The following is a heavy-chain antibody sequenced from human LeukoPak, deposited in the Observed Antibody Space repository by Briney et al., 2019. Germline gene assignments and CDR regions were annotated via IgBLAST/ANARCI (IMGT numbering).Heavy chain of an antibody. Sequence: GGSLRLSCAASGFTFGSYGVHWVRQAPGKGLEWVAFIRHDGSDKYYADSVKGRFTISRDNSKSTLYLQMNSLRAEDTAVYHCARKKSVYRSSSSTYYYMDVWGKGTTVTVSS. CDR2: IRHDGSDK. D-gene: IGHD6-6*01. V-gene: IGHV3-30*02. J-gene: IGHJ6*03. CDR1: GFTFGSYG. CDR3: ARKKSVYRSSSSTYYYMDV.